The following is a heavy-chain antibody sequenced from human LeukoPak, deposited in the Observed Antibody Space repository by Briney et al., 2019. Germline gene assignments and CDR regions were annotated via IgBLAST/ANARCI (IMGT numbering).Heavy chain of an antibody. CDR3: ARDHEQLVLDY. CDR1: GFTFSSYA. V-gene: IGHV3-64*01. CDR2: ISSNGGST. J-gene: IGHJ4*02. Sequence: PGGSLRLSCAASGFTFSSYAMHWVRQAPGKGLEYVSAISSNGGSTYYANSVKGRFTISRGNSKNTLYLQMGSLRAEDMAVYYCARDHEQLVLDYWGQGTLVTVSS. D-gene: IGHD6-13*01.